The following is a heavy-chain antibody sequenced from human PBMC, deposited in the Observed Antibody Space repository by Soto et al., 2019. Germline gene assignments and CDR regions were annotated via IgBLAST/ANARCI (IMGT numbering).Heavy chain of an antibody. CDR3: AKDRGYVVVVAATRDHGMDV. Sequence: QVQLVESGGGVVQPGRSLRLSCAASGFTFSSYGMHWVRQAPGKGLEWVAVISYDGSNKYYADSVKGRFTISRDNSKNTLYLQMNSLRAEDTDVYYCAKDRGYVVVVAATRDHGMDVWGQGTTVTVSS. D-gene: IGHD2-15*01. CDR2: ISYDGSNK. CDR1: GFTFSSYG. J-gene: IGHJ6*02. V-gene: IGHV3-30*18.